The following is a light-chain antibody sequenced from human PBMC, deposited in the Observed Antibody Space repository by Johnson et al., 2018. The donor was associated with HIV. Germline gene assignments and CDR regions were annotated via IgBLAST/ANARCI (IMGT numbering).Light chain of an antibody. CDR1: RSNIGNNY. CDR2: DNN. V-gene: IGLV1-51*01. Sequence: QAVLTQPPSVSAAPGQKVTISCSGSRSNIGNNYVSWYQQFPGTAPKLLIYDNNKRPSGTPDRFSGSKSGTSATLGITGLQTGDEADYYCGAWDSSLSAHFVFGTGTKVTVL. J-gene: IGLJ1*01. CDR3: GAWDSSLSAHFV.